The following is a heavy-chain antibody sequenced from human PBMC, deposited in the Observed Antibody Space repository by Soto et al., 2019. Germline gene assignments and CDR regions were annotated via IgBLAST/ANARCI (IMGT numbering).Heavy chain of an antibody. V-gene: IGHV3-33*01. D-gene: IGHD4-17*01. Sequence: GGSLRLSCAASGFTFSSYGMHWVRQAPGKGLEWVAVIWYDGSNKYYADSVKGRFTISRDNSKNTLYPQMNSLRAEDTAVYYCARDRLNSYGDYPYYYYYYGMDVWGQGTTVTVSS. CDR2: IWYDGSNK. CDR1: GFTFSSYG. J-gene: IGHJ6*02. CDR3: ARDRLNSYGDYPYYYYYYGMDV.